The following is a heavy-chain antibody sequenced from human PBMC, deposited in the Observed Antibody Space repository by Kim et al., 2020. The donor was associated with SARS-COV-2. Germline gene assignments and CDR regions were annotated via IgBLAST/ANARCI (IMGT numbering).Heavy chain of an antibody. D-gene: IGHD4-17*01. J-gene: IGHJ6*03. V-gene: IGHV3-21*01. Sequence: GGSLRLSCTASGFTINSYTMIWVRQASGKGLEWVSSIGSSGRYIYYGASVESRFTISRDNAKNSLYMQMSSLRDEDTAVYYCARITDEGYGDYVVDYYHYYYM. CDR3: ARITDEGYGDYVVDYYHYYYM. CDR2: IGSSGRYI. CDR1: GFTINSYT.